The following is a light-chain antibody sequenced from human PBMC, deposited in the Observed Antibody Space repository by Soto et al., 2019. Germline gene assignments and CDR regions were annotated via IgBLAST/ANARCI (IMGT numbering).Light chain of an antibody. CDR1: QGVSRK. Sequence: EIVMTHSPATLAVAPGEGVTLSGRASQGVSRKLAWYQHKSGQAPRLLIYGASSRPTGIPDRFSGSGSGTDFTLTISRLEPEDFAVYYCQQYGSSGTFGQGTKVDNK. CDR2: GAS. V-gene: IGKV3-20*01. J-gene: IGKJ1*01. CDR3: QQYGSSGT.